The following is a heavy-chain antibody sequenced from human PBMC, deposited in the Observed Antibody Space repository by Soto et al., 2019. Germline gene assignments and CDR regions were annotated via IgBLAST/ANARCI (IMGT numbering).Heavy chain of an antibody. V-gene: IGHV1-3*01. J-gene: IGHJ3*02. CDR1: GYTFTSYA. D-gene: IGHD3-22*01. Sequence: ASVKVSCKASGYTFTSYAMHWVRQAPGQRLEWMGWINAGNGNTKYSQKFQGRVTITRDTSASTAYMELSSLRSEDTAVYYCARVGGNRYYYDSSGNAFDIWGQGTMVTVSS. CDR3: ARVGGNRYYYDSSGNAFDI. CDR2: INAGNGNT.